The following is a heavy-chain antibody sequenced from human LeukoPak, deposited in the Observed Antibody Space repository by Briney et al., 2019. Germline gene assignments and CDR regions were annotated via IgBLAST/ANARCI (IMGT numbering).Heavy chain of an antibody. CDR1: GFTFSSYD. CDR3: AREGAAWAFDI. J-gene: IGHJ3*02. D-gene: IGHD6-13*01. CDR2: IGTAGDT. V-gene: IGHV3-13*01. Sequence: GGSLRLSCAASGFTFSSYDMHWVRQATGKGLEWVSAIGTAGDTYYPGSVKGRFTISRENAKNSLYLQMNSLRAGDTAVYYCAREGAAWAFDIWGQGTMVTVSS.